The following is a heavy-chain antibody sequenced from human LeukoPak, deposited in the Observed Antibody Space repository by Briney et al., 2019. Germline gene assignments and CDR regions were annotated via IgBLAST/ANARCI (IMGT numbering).Heavy chain of an antibody. CDR3: ARGGRSWLLLKRYFDL. V-gene: IGHV4-4*07. Sequence: PSETLSLTCTVSGGSISSYYWSWIRQPAGKGLEWIGRIYTSGSTNYNPSLKSRVTMSVDTSKNQFSLKLSSVTAADTAVYYCARGGRSWLLLKRYFDLWGRGTLVTVSS. J-gene: IGHJ2*01. CDR2: IYTSGST. CDR1: GGSISSYY. D-gene: IGHD3-22*01.